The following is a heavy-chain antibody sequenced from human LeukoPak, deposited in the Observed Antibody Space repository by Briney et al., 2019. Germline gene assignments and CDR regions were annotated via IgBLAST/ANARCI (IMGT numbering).Heavy chain of an antibody. CDR2: INPNSGGT. Sequence: ASVKVSCKASGYTFTGYYMHWVRQAPGQGLEWMGWINPNSGGTNYAQKFQGRVTMTRDTSITTAYMELSRLRSDDTAVYYCARGMGYDRSSSKDYWGQGTLVTVSS. CDR1: GYTFTGYY. V-gene: IGHV1-2*02. J-gene: IGHJ4*02. CDR3: ARGMGYDRSSSKDY. D-gene: IGHD6-6*01.